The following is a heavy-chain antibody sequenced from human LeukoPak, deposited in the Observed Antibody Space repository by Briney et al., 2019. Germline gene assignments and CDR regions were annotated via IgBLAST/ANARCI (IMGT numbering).Heavy chain of an antibody. CDR2: IYYSGST. CDR3: ARHSSSFGWFDP. Sequence: SQTLSLTCTVSGGSISSGDYYWSWIRQPPGKGLEWIGYIYYSGSTYYNPSLKSRVTISVDTSKNQFSLKLSSVTAADTAVYYCARHSSSFGWFDPWSQGTLVTVSS. D-gene: IGHD6-13*01. CDR1: GGSISSGDYY. V-gene: IGHV4-30-4*08. J-gene: IGHJ5*02.